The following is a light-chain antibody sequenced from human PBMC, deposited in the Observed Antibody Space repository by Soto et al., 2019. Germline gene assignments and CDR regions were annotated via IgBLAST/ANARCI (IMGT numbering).Light chain of an antibody. CDR2: DAS. J-gene: IGKJ3*01. V-gene: IGKV1-39*01. Sequence: DIQMTQSPSSLSASVGDRVTITCRASQSSSSYLNWYQLKPGKAPKLLIYDASSLQSGVPPRFSGSGSGTDFTLTISSLQPEDSATYYCQQSYSVPFTFGPGTKVEIK. CDR3: QQSYSVPFT. CDR1: QSSSSY.